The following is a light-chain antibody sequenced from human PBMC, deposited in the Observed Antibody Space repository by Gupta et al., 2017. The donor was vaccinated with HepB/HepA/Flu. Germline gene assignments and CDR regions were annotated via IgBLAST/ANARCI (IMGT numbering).Light chain of an antibody. Sequence: EIVLTQSPGTLSLSPGERATLPCRASQSVTSNLAWYQHKPGQAPRLLIYETSNRATGIPARFSGSGSGTDFTLTISSVETEDFAVYYCQQRSNWPRTFGGGTNVEIK. CDR1: QSVTSN. CDR3: QQRSNWPRT. J-gene: IGKJ4*01. V-gene: IGKV3-11*01. CDR2: ETS.